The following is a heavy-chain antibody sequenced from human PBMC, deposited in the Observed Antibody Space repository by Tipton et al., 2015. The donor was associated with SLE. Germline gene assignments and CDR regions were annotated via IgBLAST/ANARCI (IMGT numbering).Heavy chain of an antibody. CDR3: ARVQAYEGFDP. D-gene: IGHD3-16*01. V-gene: IGHV4-39*07. J-gene: IGHJ5*02. CDR1: GGSIRSSSFY. Sequence: LRLSCSVSGGSIRSSSFYWGWIRQPPGKGLEWIGSMHHTGATYSSPSLKSRVTISVDTSKNQFSLKLSSVTAADTAVYYCARVQAYEGFDPWGQGTLVTVSS. CDR2: MHHTGAT.